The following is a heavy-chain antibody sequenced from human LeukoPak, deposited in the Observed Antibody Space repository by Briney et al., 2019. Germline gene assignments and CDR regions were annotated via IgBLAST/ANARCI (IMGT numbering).Heavy chain of an antibody. D-gene: IGHD6-19*01. J-gene: IGHJ4*02. Sequence: ASVKVSCKASGYTFTSYGISWVRQAPGQGLEWMGIINPSGGSTSYAQKFQGRVTMTRDTSTSTVYMELSSLRSEDTAVYYCARDSSGWDYWGQGTLVTVSS. CDR2: INPSGGST. CDR3: ARDSSGWDY. CDR1: GYTFTSYG. V-gene: IGHV1-46*01.